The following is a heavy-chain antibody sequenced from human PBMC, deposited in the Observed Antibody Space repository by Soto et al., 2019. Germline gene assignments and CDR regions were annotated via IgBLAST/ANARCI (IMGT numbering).Heavy chain of an antibody. CDR1: GFSLSTSGMC. Sequence: SGPTLVNPPQTLTLTCTFFGFSLSTSGMCVSWIRQPPGKALEWLARIDWDDDKFYSTSLKTRLTISKDTSKNQVVLTMPNVDPVDTATYYCSRAISSGRAVACNRFDSWGQGALVTVSS. J-gene: IGHJ5*01. CDR2: IDWDDDK. CDR3: SRAISSGRAVACNRFDS. V-gene: IGHV2-70*17. D-gene: IGHD6-19*01.